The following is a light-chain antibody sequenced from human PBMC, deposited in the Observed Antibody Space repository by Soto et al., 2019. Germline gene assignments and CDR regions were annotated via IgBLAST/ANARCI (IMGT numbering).Light chain of an antibody. CDR3: SSYAGSNNFGV. J-gene: IGLJ1*01. V-gene: IGLV2-8*01. Sequence: QSVLALPPSASGSPGQSVTISCTGTCSDVGGYNYVSWYQQHPGKAPKLMIYEVNKRPSGVPDRFSGSKSGNTASLTVSGLQAEDEAYYYCSSYAGSNNFGVFGTGTRSPS. CDR2: EVN. CDR1: CSDVGGYNY.